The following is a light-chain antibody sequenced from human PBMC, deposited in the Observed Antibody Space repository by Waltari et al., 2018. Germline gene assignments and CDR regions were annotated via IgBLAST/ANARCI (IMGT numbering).Light chain of an antibody. CDR3: QHRGNWPSPSWT. J-gene: IGKJ1*01. CDR2: DAS. CDR1: QSVTNS. Sequence: EVVLTQSPDTLSLSPGERVTLSCTASQSVTNSLAWYQHKPGQAPRLLIYDASKRATGIPARFSGTGSATDFTLTINSLEPDDFAVYYCQHRGNWPSPSWTFGQGTKVEI. V-gene: IGKV3-11*01.